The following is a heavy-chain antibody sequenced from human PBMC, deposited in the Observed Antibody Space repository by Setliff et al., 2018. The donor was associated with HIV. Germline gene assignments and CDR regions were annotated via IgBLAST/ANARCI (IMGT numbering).Heavy chain of an antibody. CDR3: ARDSGTTMGASGPGY. D-gene: IGHD1-26*01. J-gene: IGHJ4*02. CDR1: GFTFSNYW. Sequence: PGESLKISCAASGFTFSNYWIIWVRQAPGKGLEWVANINQDGSKKYYVDSVKGRFTIPRDNAKNSLYLQMNSLTADDTAVYYCARDSGTTMGASGPGYWGQGTLVTVSS. V-gene: IGHV3-7*01. CDR2: INQDGSKK.